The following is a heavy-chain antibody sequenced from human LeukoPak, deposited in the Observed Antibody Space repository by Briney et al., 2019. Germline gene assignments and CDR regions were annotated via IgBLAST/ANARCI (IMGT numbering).Heavy chain of an antibody. CDR3: GAGNGIDY. D-gene: IGHD2-8*01. CDR1: GFIFSSYW. J-gene: IGHJ4*02. CDR2: INSDGSNT. Sequence: HSGGSLRLSCAASGFIFSSYWMYWVRQAPGKGLVWVAHINSDGSNTNYADSVKGRFTISRDNAENSLFLQMNSLRPEDTAVYYCGAGNGIDYWGQGALVTVSS. V-gene: IGHV3-74*01.